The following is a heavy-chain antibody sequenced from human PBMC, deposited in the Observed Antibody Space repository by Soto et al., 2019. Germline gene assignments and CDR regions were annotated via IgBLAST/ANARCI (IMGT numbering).Heavy chain of an antibody. D-gene: IGHD5-12*01. V-gene: IGHV1-8*01. CDR3: ARAYSGYDYRMLPSYYYYGMDV. CDR1: GYTFTSYD. Sequence: ASVKVSCKASGYTFTSYDINWVRQATGQGLEWMGWMNPNSGNTGYAQKFQGRVTMTRNTSISTAYMELSSLRSEDTAVYYCARAYSGYDYRMLPSYYYYGMDVWGQGTTVTVSS. J-gene: IGHJ6*02. CDR2: MNPNSGNT.